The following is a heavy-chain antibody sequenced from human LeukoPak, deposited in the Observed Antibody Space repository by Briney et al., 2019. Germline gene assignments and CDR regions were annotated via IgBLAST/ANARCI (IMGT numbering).Heavy chain of an antibody. CDR3: AKSGYNRFDY. CDR1: GFTFSIYS. Sequence: GGSLRLSCAVSGFTFSIYSMNWARQAPGKGLEWVSYITSSSNTIYYADSVKGRFTISRDNAKNSLYLQMNSLRAEDTAVYYCAKSGYNRFDYWGQGTLVTVSS. D-gene: IGHD5-24*01. J-gene: IGHJ4*02. V-gene: IGHV3-48*01. CDR2: ITSSSNTI.